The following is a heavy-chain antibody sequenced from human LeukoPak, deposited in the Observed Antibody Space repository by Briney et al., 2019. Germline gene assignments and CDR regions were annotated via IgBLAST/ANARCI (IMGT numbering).Heavy chain of an antibody. CDR3: ARHLGGYSSSWYYPEFDY. D-gene: IGHD6-13*01. CDR2: IYYSGST. CDR1: GGSISSYY. V-gene: IGHV4-59*08. Sequence: SETLSLTCTVSGGSISSYYWSWIRQPPGKGLEWIGYIYYSGSTNYNPSLTSRVTISVDTSKNQFSLKLSSVTAADTAVYYCARHLGGYSSSWYYPEFDYWGQGTLVTVSS. J-gene: IGHJ4*02.